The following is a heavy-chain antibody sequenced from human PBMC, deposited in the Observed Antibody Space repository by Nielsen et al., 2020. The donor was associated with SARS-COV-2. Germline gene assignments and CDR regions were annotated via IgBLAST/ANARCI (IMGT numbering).Heavy chain of an antibody. V-gene: IGHV4-39*07. CDR1: GGSISSSSYY. Sequence: GSLRLSCTVSGGSISSSSYYWGWIRQPPGKGLEWIGSIYYSGSTYYNLSLKSRVTISVDTSKNQFSLKLSSVTAADTAVYYCARVDSGSYNVYMIYWGQGTLVTVSS. CDR3: ARVDSGSYNVYMIY. D-gene: IGHD1-26*01. J-gene: IGHJ4*02. CDR2: IYYSGST.